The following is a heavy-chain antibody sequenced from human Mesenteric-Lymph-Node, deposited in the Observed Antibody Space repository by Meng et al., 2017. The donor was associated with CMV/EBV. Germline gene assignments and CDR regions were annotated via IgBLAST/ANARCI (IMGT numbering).Heavy chain of an antibody. CDR2: ILYSGST. V-gene: IGHV4-30-4*01. J-gene: IGHJ4*02. D-gene: IGHD2-15*01. CDR1: GKY. Sequence: GKYWIWIRQSPGKGLELICYILYSGSTYYTPSNPSLKSRVTISVDTSKNQFSLKVSSVTAADTAMYYCARMEAYCSGGTCYYFDYWGQGTLVTVSS. CDR3: ARMEAYCSGGTCYYFDY.